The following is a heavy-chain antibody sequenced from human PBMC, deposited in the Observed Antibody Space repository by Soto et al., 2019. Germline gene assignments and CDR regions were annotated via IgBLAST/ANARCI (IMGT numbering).Heavy chain of an antibody. D-gene: IGHD2-8*02. J-gene: IGHJ4*02. V-gene: IGHV4-30-2*01. CDR1: GGSISSGGYS. CDR3: ARDKITGLFDY. Sequence: SETLSLTCAVSGGSISSGGYSWSWIRQPPGKGLEWIGYMYHSGSTYYNPSLKSRVNISVDTSKNQFSLKLTSVTAADTAVYYCARDKITGLFDYWGQGTLVTVSS. CDR2: MYHSGST.